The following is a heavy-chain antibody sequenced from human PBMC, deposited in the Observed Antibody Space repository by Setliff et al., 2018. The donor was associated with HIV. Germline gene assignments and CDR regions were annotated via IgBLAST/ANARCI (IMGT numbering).Heavy chain of an antibody. Sequence: ASVKVSCKASGYLFTHYGVSWVRRAPGQGLEWVGWVSAWDGRTDYSQKVQGRVTMTTDASTSTAYMELRSLTSDDTAVYYCTRGGHCTAGVCYHYEYWGQGTQVTVSS. CDR3: TRGGHCTAGVCYHYEY. D-gene: IGHD2-8*02. CDR1: GYLFTHYG. CDR2: VSAWDGRT. V-gene: IGHV1-18*01. J-gene: IGHJ4*02.